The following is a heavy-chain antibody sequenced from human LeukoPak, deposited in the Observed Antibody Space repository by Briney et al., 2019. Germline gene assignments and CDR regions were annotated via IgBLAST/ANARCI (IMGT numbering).Heavy chain of an antibody. Sequence: GGSLRLSCAASGFTFSDYYMSWIRQAPGKGLEWVSYISSSGSTIYYAASVKGRFTISRDNAKNSLYLQMNSLRAEDTAVYYCASSSTLRGVMGYYYGMDVWGQGTTVTVSS. V-gene: IGHV3-11*01. CDR1: GFTFSDYY. D-gene: IGHD3-10*01. J-gene: IGHJ6*02. CDR2: ISSSGSTI. CDR3: ASSSTLRGVMGYYYGMDV.